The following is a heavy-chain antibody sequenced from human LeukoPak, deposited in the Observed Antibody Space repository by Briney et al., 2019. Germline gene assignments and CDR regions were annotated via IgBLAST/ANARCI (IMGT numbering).Heavy chain of an antibody. D-gene: IGHD3-3*01. J-gene: IGHJ4*02. Sequence: GGSLRLSCAPSEFTFSRHGMHWVRQAPGKGLEWVAIISNDGSRKYYAHSVEGRFTISRDNSKNTLYPQMDSLRAEDTAVYYCARDRAWNYFDYWGQGTLVTVSS. CDR1: EFTFSRHG. CDR3: ARDRAWNYFDY. V-gene: IGHV3-30*03. CDR2: ISNDGSRK.